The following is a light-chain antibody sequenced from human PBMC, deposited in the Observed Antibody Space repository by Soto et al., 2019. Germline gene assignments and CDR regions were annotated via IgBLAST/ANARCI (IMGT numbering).Light chain of an antibody. J-gene: IGKJ1*01. CDR1: QSVSSN. V-gene: IGKV3-15*01. CDR3: QQYNSLWT. CDR2: GAS. Sequence: EIVMTQSPATLSVSPGERATLSCRASQSVSSNLAWYQQKPGQAPRLLIYGASTRATGIPARFSGSGSGTEFTLTISSLQPDDFATYYCQQYNSLWTFGQGTKV.